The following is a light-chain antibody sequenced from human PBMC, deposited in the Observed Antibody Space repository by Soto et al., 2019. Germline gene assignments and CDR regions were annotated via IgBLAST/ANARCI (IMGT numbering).Light chain of an antibody. CDR3: QQRINWPLT. CDR1: QGIRSY. J-gene: IGKJ4*01. CDR2: IAS. Sequence: IQLTQSPSSLSASVGDRVAITCRASQGIRSYLAWYQQKPGEAPKLLISIASILQSGVPSRFSGSGSGTDFVLTISSLQPEDSAVYYCQQRINWPLTFGGGTKVDIK. V-gene: IGKV1-9*01.